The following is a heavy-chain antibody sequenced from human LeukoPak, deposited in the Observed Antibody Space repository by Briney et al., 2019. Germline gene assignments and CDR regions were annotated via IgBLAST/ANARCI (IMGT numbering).Heavy chain of an antibody. CDR3: AKGDDYVWGSYRYPEY. Sequence: GGSLRLSCAASGFTFSTYGMHWVRQAPGKGLEWVAVISYDEINKYYAASVKGRFTISRDNSKNTLYLQMNSLRTEDMAVYYCAKGDDYVWGSYRYPEYWGQGTLVTVSS. CDR2: ISYDEINK. CDR1: GFTFSTYG. D-gene: IGHD3-16*02. V-gene: IGHV3-30*18. J-gene: IGHJ4*02.